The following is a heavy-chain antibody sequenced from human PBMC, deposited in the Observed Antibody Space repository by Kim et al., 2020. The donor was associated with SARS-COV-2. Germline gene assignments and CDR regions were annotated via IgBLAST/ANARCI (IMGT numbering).Heavy chain of an antibody. CDR2: MSGMSGRGGTT. CDR1: GFAFSNYA. CDR3: TNGGVDTNYHYFDY. D-gene: IGHD3-3*01. J-gene: IGHJ4*02. Sequence: GGSLRLSCAASGFAFSNYAMSWVRQAPGKGLEWVSAMSGMSGRGGTTYYADSVKGRFTVSRDNSKNTLYLQMNRLRAEDTAIYYCTNGGVDTNYHYFDYWGQGTLVTVSS. V-gene: IGHV3-23*01.